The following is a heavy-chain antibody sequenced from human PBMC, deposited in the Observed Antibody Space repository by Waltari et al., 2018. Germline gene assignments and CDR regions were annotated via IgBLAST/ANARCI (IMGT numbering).Heavy chain of an antibody. V-gene: IGHV1-2*02. Sequence: QVQLVQSGAEVKKPGASVKVSCKASGYTFTGYYMHWVRQAPGQGLEWMGWINPNSGGTNYAQKFQGRVTMTRDTSISTAYMELSRLRSDDTAVYYCASPYYYSSSWYDAFDIWGQGTMVTVSS. CDR1: GYTFTGYY. CDR3: ASPYYYSSSWYDAFDI. D-gene: IGHD6-13*01. CDR2: INPNSGGT. J-gene: IGHJ3*02.